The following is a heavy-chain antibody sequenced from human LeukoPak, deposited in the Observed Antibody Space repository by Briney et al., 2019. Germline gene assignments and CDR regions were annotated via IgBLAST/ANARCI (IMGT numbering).Heavy chain of an antibody. J-gene: IGHJ4*02. CDR1: GFTFSDYY. Sequence: GGSLRLSCAASGFTFSDYYMSWIRQAPGKWLEWVSYISSSGITIYYADFVKGRFTISRDNAKNSLYLQMNSLRAEDTAVYYCARDPPGMLGIHYFDYWGQGTLVTVSS. V-gene: IGHV3-11*01. D-gene: IGHD3-10*01. CDR2: ISSSGITI. CDR3: ARDPPGMLGIHYFDY.